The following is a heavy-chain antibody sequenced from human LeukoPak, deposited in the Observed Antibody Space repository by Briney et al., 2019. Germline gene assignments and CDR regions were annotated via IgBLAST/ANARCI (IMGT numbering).Heavy chain of an antibody. V-gene: IGHV3-30-3*01. Sequence: PGRSLRLSCAASGFTFSSYAMHWVRQAPGKGLEWVAVISYDGSNKYYADSVKGRFTISRDNSKNTLYLQMNRLRAEDTAVYYCARGIGYRITMIVVVPWYFDYWGQGTLVTVSS. CDR3: ARGIGYRITMIVVVPWYFDY. D-gene: IGHD3-22*01. CDR1: GFTFSSYA. J-gene: IGHJ4*02. CDR2: ISYDGSNK.